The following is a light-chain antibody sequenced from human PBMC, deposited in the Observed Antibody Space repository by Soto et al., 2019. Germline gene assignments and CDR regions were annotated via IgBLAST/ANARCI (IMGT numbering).Light chain of an antibody. Sequence: DIQMTQSPSAMSASVGDRVTITCRASQGITNYLAWFQQKPGKDPKRLIYGASDLQSGVPSRFSGSGSGTEFTLTITSLQPEDFATYYCLQHNSYPYTFGQGTKLEIK. CDR2: GAS. V-gene: IGKV1-17*03. CDR1: QGITNY. J-gene: IGKJ2*01. CDR3: LQHNSYPYT.